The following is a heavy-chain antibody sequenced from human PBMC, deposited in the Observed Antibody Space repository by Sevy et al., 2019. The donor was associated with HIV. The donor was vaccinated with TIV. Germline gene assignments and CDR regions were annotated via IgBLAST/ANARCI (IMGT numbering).Heavy chain of an antibody. V-gene: IGHV3-23*01. CDR1: GFTFSSYA. D-gene: IGHD2-21*02. CDR3: AKDGLHSGDFEYFED. Sequence: GGSLRLSCAASGFTFSSYAMTWVRQAPGKGLDWVSSITGSGSITYYGDSVKGRFTISRDNSKNTLYLQMNNLRVEDTAVYYCAKDGLHSGDFEYFEDWGQGTLVTVSS. J-gene: IGHJ1*01. CDR2: ITGSGSIT.